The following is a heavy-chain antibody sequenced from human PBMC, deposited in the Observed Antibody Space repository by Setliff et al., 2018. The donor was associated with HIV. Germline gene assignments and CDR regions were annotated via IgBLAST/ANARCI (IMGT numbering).Heavy chain of an antibody. CDR3: ARLTLSYYDSSGDRPGGSGY. D-gene: IGHD3-22*01. CDR2: ISAYSGDT. CDR1: GYTFTDYY. Sequence: ASVKVSCKASGYTFTDYYIHWVRQAPGQGLEWMGWISAYSGDTNYAQKFQGRVTITADESTSTAYMELSSLRSEDTAVYYCARLTLSYYDSSGDRPGGSGYWGQGTLVTVSS. J-gene: IGHJ4*02. V-gene: IGHV1-18*01.